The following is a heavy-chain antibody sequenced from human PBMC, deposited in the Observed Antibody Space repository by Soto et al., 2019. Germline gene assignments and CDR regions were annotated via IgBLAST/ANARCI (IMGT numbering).Heavy chain of an antibody. Sequence: QVQLVESGGGLVKPGGSLRLSCAASGFTFSDYYMSWIRQAPGKGLEWVSSINSSGSTIYYADSVKGRFTISRDNAKNSLSIQMNSRRAEDKAVYYCARVYCSSTSCYRDYYYYDYMDVWLKGTTVTV. CDR1: GFTFSDYY. CDR3: ARVYCSSTSCYRDYYYYDYMDV. J-gene: IGHJ6*03. V-gene: IGHV3-11*01. D-gene: IGHD2-2*01. CDR2: INSSGSTI.